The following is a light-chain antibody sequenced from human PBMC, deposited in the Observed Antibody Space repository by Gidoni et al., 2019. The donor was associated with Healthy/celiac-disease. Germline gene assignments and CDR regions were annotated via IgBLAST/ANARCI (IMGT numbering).Light chain of an antibody. CDR1: ESISRY. V-gene: IGKV1-39*01. Sequence: DIQMSQSPSSLAASVGDRVTITCRASESISRYLNWYQQKPGKASTLLIYAASSLQSGVPSRCSGSGSGSDFTIIISGLQPVDFASYYYHQSSSTPRTFGPGTKVDIK. CDR2: AAS. CDR3: HQSSSTPRT. J-gene: IGKJ3*01.